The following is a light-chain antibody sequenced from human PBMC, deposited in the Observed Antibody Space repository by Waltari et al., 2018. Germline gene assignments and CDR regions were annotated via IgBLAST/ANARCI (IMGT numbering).Light chain of an antibody. Sequence: SCRASQSISKYLVWYQQRPGHAPSLLIYAASTRATGVPDRFSGSGYGTDFTLTISRLEPEDFAVYYCQNHERLPATFGQGTKVEIK. CDR1: QSISKY. CDR2: AAS. J-gene: IGKJ1*01. CDR3: QNHERLPAT. V-gene: IGKV3-11*01.